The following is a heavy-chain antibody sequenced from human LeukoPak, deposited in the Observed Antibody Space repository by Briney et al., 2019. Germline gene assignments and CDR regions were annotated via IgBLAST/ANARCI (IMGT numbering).Heavy chain of an antibody. CDR3: ARAWDSSSSRYQAFEY. CDR1: GFTFSSYW. V-gene: IGHV3-7*01. CDR2: IKQDESEK. D-gene: IGHD2-2*01. J-gene: IGHJ4*02. Sequence: GGSLRLSCAASGFTFSSYWMSWVRQAPGKGLGWVANIKQDESEKYYVDSVKGRFTISRDNAKNSLYLQMNNLRAEDTAVYYCARAWDSSSSRYQAFEYWGQGTLVTVSS.